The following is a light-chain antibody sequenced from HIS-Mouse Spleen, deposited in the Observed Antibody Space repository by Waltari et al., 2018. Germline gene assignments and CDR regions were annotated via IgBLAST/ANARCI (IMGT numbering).Light chain of an antibody. CDR2: WAS. CDR3: QQYYSTPYT. V-gene: IGKV4-1*01. CDR1: QSVLYSSNNKNY. J-gene: IGKJ2*01. Sequence: DIVMTQSPDSLAVSLGERPTINSKSSQSVLYSSNNKNYLAWYQQKPGQPPKLLIYWASTRESGVPDRFSGSGSGTDFTLTISSLQAEDVAVYYCQQYYSTPYTFGQGTKLEIK.